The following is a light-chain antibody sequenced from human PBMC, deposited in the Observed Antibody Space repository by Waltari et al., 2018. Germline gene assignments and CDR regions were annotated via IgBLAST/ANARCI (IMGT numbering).Light chain of an antibody. CDR1: QGIGSA. Sequence: ASQLTQSPSSLSASVGDRVTITCRASQGIGSALAWYQQKPGKAPKLLIYDVSSLESGVPSTFSGSGSGTDFTLTISSLQPEDFATYHCQQFNSFPYTFGQGTKLEIK. V-gene: IGKV1-13*02. CDR2: DVS. CDR3: QQFNSFPYT. J-gene: IGKJ2*01.